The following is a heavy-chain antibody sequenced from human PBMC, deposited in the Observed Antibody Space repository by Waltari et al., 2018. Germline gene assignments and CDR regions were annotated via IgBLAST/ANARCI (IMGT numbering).Heavy chain of an antibody. V-gene: IGHV1-18*01. CDR3: ARDATASSSWSQAGWFDP. CDR2: ISAYNGNT. D-gene: IGHD6-13*01. Sequence: QVQLVQSGAEVKKPGASVKVSCKASGYTFTSYGISWVRQAPGHGLEWMGWISAYNGNTNYAQKLQGRVTMTTDTSTSTAYMELRSLRSDDTAVYYCARDATASSSWSQAGWFDPWGQGTLVTVSS. J-gene: IGHJ5*02. CDR1: GYTFTSYG.